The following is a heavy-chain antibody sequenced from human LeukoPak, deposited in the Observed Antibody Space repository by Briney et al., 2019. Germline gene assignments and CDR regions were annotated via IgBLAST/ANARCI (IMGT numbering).Heavy chain of an antibody. Sequence: PGRSLRLSCAASGFTFSSYGMHWVRQAPGKGLEWVAVISYDGSNKYYADSVKGRFTISRDNSKNTLYLQMNSLRAEDTAVYYCASSYSSSWYAVYWGQGTLVTVSS. CDR2: ISYDGSNK. J-gene: IGHJ4*02. D-gene: IGHD6-13*01. CDR1: GFTFSSYG. V-gene: IGHV3-30*03. CDR3: ASSYSSSWYAVY.